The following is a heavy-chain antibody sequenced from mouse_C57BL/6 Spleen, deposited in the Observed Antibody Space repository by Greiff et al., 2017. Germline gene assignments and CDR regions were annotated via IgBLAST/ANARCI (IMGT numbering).Heavy chain of an antibody. Sequence: EVQLQQSGPELVKPGASVKIPCKASGYTFTDYNMDWVKQSHGKSLEWIGDINPNNGGTIYNQKFKGKATLTVDKSSSTAYMELRSLTSEDTAVYYCARMMRLRLPWYFDVWGTGTTVTVSS. CDR3: ARMMRLRLPWYFDV. D-gene: IGHD1-2*01. V-gene: IGHV1-18*01. J-gene: IGHJ1*03. CDR1: GYTFTDYN. CDR2: INPNNGGT.